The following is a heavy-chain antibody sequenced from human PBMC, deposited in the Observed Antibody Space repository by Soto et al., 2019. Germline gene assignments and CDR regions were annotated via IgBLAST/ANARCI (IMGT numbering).Heavy chain of an antibody. CDR2: MNHSGST. CDR1: GGYFSGYY. Sequence: QVQLQQWGAGLLKPSETLSLTCAVYGGYFSGYYWSWIRQPPGKGLEWIGEMNHSGSTNYNPSLKSRVTISVDTSKNQFSMKLSSVTAADTALYYCARKGFGGSSISCYVDVRRYFDCWGQGTLVTFSS. J-gene: IGHJ4*02. V-gene: IGHV4-34*01. CDR3: ARKGFGGSSISCYVDVRRYFDC. D-gene: IGHD2-2*01.